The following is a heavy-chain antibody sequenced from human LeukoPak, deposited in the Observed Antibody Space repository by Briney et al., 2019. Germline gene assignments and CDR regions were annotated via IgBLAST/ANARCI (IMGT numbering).Heavy chain of an antibody. CDR1: GFPYNSSV. CDR2: ISHDGRDK. Sequence: GGSPRLSCSASGFPYNSSVMPCVRQAPGKTLECVAAISHDGRDKYFAESVKGRFTISRDNSKHTVDLQVNGLRAEDTAVYYCARETGNYYFDFWGQGTLVTVSS. D-gene: IGHD1-7*01. CDR3: ARETGNYYFDF. V-gene: IGHV3-30*03. J-gene: IGHJ4*02.